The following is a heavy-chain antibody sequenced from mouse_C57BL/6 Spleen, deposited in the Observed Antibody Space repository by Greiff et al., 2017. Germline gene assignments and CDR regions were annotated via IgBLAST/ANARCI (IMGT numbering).Heavy chain of an antibody. CDR2: INPYNGGT. D-gene: IGHD2-3*01. J-gene: IGHJ2*01. Sequence: VQLQQSGPVLVKPGASVKMSCKASGYTFTDYYMNWVKQSHGKSLEWIGVINPYNGGTSYNQKFKGKATLTVDKSSSTAYMELHSLTSEDSAVYYCASSDGYFDYWGPGTTLTVSS. CDR3: ASSDGYFDY. CDR1: GYTFTDYY. V-gene: IGHV1-19*01.